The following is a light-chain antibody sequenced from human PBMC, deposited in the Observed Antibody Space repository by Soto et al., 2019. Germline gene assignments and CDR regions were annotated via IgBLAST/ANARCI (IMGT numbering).Light chain of an antibody. Sequence: EIVLTQSPATLTLSPGERAALSCRASQDINYYLAWYKQRPGQAPRLLIYDASNRATGIPARFSGSGSGTDFTLTISSLEPEDFAVYYYQQRSKWPLTFGGGTKVDI. V-gene: IGKV3-11*01. CDR1: QDINYY. J-gene: IGKJ4*01. CDR2: DAS. CDR3: QQRSKWPLT.